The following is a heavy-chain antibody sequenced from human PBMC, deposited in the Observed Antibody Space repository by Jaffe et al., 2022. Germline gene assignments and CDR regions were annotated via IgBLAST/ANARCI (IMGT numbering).Heavy chain of an antibody. CDR3: AKDLTAATGDYFAS. V-gene: IGHV3-23*01. CDR1: GFTFSNYA. D-gene: IGHD6-25*01. J-gene: IGHJ4*02. CDR2: INDIGGSI. Sequence: EVRLLESGGGLVQPGGSLRLTCAASGFTFSNYAMSWVRRAPGRGLEWISGINDIGGSIYSADSVKGRFTISRDNSKNTLYLQMNSLRVEDTAIYYCAKDLTAATGDYFASWGQGTLVTVSS.